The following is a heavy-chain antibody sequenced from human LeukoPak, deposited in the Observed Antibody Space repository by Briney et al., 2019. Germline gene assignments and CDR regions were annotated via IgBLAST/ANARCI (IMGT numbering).Heavy chain of an antibody. J-gene: IGHJ4*02. D-gene: IGHD3-10*01. CDR2: ISYDGSNK. Sequence: PGGSLRLSCAASGFTFSSYAMHGVRQAPGKGLEWVAVISYDGSNKYYADSMKGRFTISRDNSKNTLYLQMNSLRAEDTAVYYCARDLYYGSGSYYNKGGDYWGQGTLVTVSS. V-gene: IGHV3-30-3*01. CDR3: ARDLYYGSGSYYNKGGDY. CDR1: GFTFSSYA.